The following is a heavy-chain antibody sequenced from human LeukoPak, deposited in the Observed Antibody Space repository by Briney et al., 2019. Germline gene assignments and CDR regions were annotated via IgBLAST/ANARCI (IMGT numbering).Heavy chain of an antibody. J-gene: IGHJ3*02. V-gene: IGHV3-21*01. CDR2: ISSGSNYI. CDR3: ARDGYNSANGIDI. CDR1: GFIFSSYN. D-gene: IGHD5-24*01. Sequence: GGSLRLSCAASGFIFSSYNMNWVRQAPGKGLEWVSSISSGSNYIYYADSVRGRFTISRDNAKSSLSLQMNSLSAEDTAVYYCARDGYNSANGIDIWGQGTMVTVSS.